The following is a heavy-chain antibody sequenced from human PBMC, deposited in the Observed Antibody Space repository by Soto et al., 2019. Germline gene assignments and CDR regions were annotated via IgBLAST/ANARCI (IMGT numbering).Heavy chain of an antibody. CDR1: AFTFGIYA. J-gene: IGHJ5*02. CDR2: ISGSGGST. Sequence: GGSLRLSCAASAFTFGIYAMSWVRQAPGKGLEWVSAISGSGGSTYYADSVKGRFTISRDNSKNALYLQMNSLRAEDTAVYYCARYHYGPGWFDPWGQGTLVTVSS. CDR3: ARYHYGPGWFDP. V-gene: IGHV3-23*01. D-gene: IGHD3-10*01.